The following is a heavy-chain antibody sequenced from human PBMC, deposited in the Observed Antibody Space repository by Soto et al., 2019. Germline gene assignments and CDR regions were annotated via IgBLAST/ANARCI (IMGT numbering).Heavy chain of an antibody. CDR2: ISYDGSVK. D-gene: IGHD3-3*01. CDR3: AKDRFCSGASCHGDFDY. V-gene: IGHV3-30*18. Sequence: QVQLVESGGGVVQPGRSLRLSCAASGFTFSTFGLHWVRQAPGTGLEWVALISYDGSVKKYADSVKGRFTISRDNSKNTLYLEMNSLRAEDTGVFYCAKDRFCSGASCHGDFDYWGQGTLVTVTT. CDR1: GFTFSTFG. J-gene: IGHJ4*02.